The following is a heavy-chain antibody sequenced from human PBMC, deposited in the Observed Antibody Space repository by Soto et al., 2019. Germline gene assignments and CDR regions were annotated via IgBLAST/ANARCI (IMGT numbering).Heavy chain of an antibody. CDR2: IWYDGSNK. V-gene: IGHV3-33*01. J-gene: IGHJ5*02. D-gene: IGHD2-2*01. CDR1: GFTFSSYG. Sequence: QVQLVESGGGVVQPGRSLRLSCAASGFTFSSYGMHWVRQAPGKGLEWMAVIWYDGSNKYYADSVKGRFTISRDNSKNTLYLQMNSLRAEDTAVYHCASSAARRWFDPWGQGPLVSVSS. CDR3: ASSAARRWFDP.